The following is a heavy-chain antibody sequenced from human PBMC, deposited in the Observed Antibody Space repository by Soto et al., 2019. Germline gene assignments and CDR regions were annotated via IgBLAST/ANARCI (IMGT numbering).Heavy chain of an antibody. CDR3: ARHGESDYDY. D-gene: IGHD4-17*01. CDR1: DGSISSLC. J-gene: IGHJ4*02. Sequence: PSQTLSLTCTVDDGSISSLCWRWIRQPPEKGLEWNGYIYYSGSTNYNPSLKSRVTISVDKSKNQFSLKLSFVSAADTAVYYCARHGESDYDYWGQGTLVTVLL. CDR2: IYYSGST. V-gene: IGHV4-59*08.